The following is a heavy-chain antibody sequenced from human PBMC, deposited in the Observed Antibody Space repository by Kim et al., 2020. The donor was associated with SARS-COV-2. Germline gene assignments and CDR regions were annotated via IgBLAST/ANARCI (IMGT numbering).Heavy chain of an antibody. CDR3: TTDPNLNYYYDSSGYFDY. V-gene: IGHV3-15*01. D-gene: IGHD3-22*01. Sequence: GGSLRLSCAASGFTFSNAWMSWVRQAPGKGLEWVGRIKSKTDGGTTDYAAPVKGRFTISRDDSKNTLYLQMNSLKTEDTAVYYCTTDPNLNYYYDSSGYFDYWGQGTLVTVSS. J-gene: IGHJ4*02. CDR2: IKSKTDGGTT. CDR1: GFTFSNAW.